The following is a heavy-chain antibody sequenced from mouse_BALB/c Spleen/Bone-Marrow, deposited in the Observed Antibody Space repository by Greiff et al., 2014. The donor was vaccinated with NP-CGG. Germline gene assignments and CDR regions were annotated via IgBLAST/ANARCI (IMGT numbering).Heavy chain of an antibody. Sequence: EVQLVESGGGLVKPGGSLKLSCAASGFTFSSYAMSWVRQTPEERLEWVASISSGGSTYYPDSVKGRFTISRDNARNILYLQMSSLRSEDTAMYYCAKRGAYGNFWFAYWGQGTLVTVSA. V-gene: IGHV5-6-5*01. CDR1: GFTFSSYA. CDR3: AKRGAYGNFWFAY. D-gene: IGHD2-10*02. CDR2: ISSGGST. J-gene: IGHJ3*01.